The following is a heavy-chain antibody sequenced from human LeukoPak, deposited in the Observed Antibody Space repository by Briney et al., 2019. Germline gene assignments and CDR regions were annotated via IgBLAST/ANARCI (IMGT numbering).Heavy chain of an antibody. V-gene: IGHV4-30-2*01. D-gene: IGHD2-15*01. CDR2: IYHSGST. CDR3: ARRIRRGYCSGGSCEVDY. Sequence: PSQTLSLTCAVSGGSISSGGYSWSWIRQPPGKGLEWIGYIYHSGSTYYNPSLKSRVTISVDRSKNQFSLKLSSVTAADTAVYYCARRIRRGYCSGGSCEVDYWGQGTLVTVSS. J-gene: IGHJ4*02. CDR1: GGSISSGGYS.